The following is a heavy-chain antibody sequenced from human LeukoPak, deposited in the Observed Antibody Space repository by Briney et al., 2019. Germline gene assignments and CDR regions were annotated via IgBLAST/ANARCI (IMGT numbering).Heavy chain of an antibody. CDR2: ISASGGTT. D-gene: IGHD4-23*01. CDR1: GFSFGSYA. V-gene: IGHV3-23*01. Sequence: GGSLRPSCAASGFSFGSYAMSWVRQAPGKGLEWVSTISASGGTTHYADSVKGRFTMSRDNSKNTLYLQMNSLRAEDTAIYYCAKDRGYSTFDYWGQGTLVTVSS. J-gene: IGHJ4*02. CDR3: AKDRGYSTFDY.